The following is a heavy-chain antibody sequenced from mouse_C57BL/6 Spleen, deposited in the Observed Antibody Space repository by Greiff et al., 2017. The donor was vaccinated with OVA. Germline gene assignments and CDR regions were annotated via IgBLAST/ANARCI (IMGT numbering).Heavy chain of an antibody. CDR3: ARRGGAYYYAMDY. CDR2: INPGSGGT. Sequence: VQLQQSGAELVRPGTSVKVSCKASGYAFTNYLIEWVKQRPGQGLEWIGVINPGSGGTNYNEKFKGKATLTADKSSSTAYMQLSSLTSEDSAVYVCARRGGAYYYAMDYWGQGTSVTVSS. D-gene: IGHD3-1*01. J-gene: IGHJ4*01. CDR1: GYAFTNYL. V-gene: IGHV1-54*01.